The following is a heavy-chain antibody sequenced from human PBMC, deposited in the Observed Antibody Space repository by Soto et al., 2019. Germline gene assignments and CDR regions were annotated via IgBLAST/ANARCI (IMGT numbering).Heavy chain of an antibody. CDR1: GFTFSSYG. V-gene: IGHV3-30*18. D-gene: IGHD6-19*01. J-gene: IGHJ6*02. Sequence: ESGGGVVQPGRSLRLSCAASGFTFSSYGMHWVRQAPGKGLEWVAVISYDGSNKYYADSVKGRFTISRDNSKNTLYLQMNSLRAEDTAVYYCAKAPIAVAGYYYYGMDVWGQGTTVTVSS. CDR3: AKAPIAVAGYYYYGMDV. CDR2: ISYDGSNK.